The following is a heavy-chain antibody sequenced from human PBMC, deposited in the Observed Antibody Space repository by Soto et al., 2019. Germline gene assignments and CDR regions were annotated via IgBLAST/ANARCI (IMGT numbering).Heavy chain of an antibody. CDR1: GFTFSSYA. Sequence: GGSLRLSCAASGFTFSSYAMHWVRQAPGKGLEWVAVISYDGSTIYYADSVKGRFSISRDNSKNTLHLEMHNLRPEDTAVYYCVKVGGSSSWYRFYFDYWGQGTLVTVSS. D-gene: IGHD6-13*01. J-gene: IGHJ4*02. CDR3: VKVGGSSSWYRFYFDY. CDR2: ISYDGSTI. V-gene: IGHV3-30*18.